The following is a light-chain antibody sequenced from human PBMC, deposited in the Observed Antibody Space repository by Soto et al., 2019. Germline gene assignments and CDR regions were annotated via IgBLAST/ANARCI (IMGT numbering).Light chain of an antibody. CDR2: DVS. Sequence: QSALTQPASVSGSPGQSITISCTGTSSDVGSYNYVSWYQQHPGKVPKLLIYDVSNRPSGISNRFSGSKSDNTASLTISGLQAEDEADYYCSSYTPTNSVVFVGGTKLTVL. V-gene: IGLV2-14*03. J-gene: IGLJ2*01. CDR3: SSYTPTNSVV. CDR1: SSDVGSYNY.